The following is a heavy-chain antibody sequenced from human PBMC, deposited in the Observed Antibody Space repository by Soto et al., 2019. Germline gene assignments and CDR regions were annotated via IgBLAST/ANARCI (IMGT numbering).Heavy chain of an antibody. D-gene: IGHD6-19*01. J-gene: IGHJ4*02. CDR3: AKERTGWHTWGFDY. Sequence: EVQLLESGGGLVQPGGSLRLSCAASGFTFNSYAMSWVRQAPGKGLEWVSSLSASGGTTYYADSVQGRFTISRENXXNTLDVHKNSLRGEDTAIYYCAKERTGWHTWGFDYWNQGRLVTVS. V-gene: IGHV3-23*01. CDR1: GFTFNSYA. CDR2: LSASGGTT.